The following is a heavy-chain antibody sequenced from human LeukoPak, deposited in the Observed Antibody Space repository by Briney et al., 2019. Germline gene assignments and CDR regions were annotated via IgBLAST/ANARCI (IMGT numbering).Heavy chain of an antibody. J-gene: IGHJ4*02. V-gene: IGHV3-53*01. CDR1: GFTFSDYY. D-gene: IGHD3-22*01. CDR2: IYSGGST. Sequence: GGSLRLSCAASGFTFSDYYMSWVRQAPGKGLEWVSVIYSGGSTYYADSVKGRFTISRDNSKNTLYLQMDSLRAEDTAVYYCERMPHYYDSSGYGGDWLYWGQGTLVTVSS. CDR3: ERMPHYYDSSGYGGDWLY.